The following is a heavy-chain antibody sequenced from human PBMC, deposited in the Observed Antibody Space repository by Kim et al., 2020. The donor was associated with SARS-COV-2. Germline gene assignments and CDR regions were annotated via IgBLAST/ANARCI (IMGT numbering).Heavy chain of an antibody. CDR3: ARDRLVVDSSSLGRSHPPMGYYYYGMDV. D-gene: IGHD6-13*01. Sequence: GGSLRLSCAASGFPFSSYSMNWVRQAPGKGLEWVSSISSSSSYIYYADSVKGRFTISRDNAKNSLYLQMNSLRAEDTAVYYCARDRLVVDSSSLGRSHPPMGYYYYGMDVWGQGTTVTLSS. CDR1: GFPFSSYS. J-gene: IGHJ6*02. V-gene: IGHV3-21*01. CDR2: ISSSSSYI.